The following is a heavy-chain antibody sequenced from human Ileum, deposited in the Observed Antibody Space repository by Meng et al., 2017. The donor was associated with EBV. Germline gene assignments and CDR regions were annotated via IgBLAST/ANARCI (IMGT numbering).Heavy chain of an antibody. CDR1: GYTFTSYA. V-gene: IGHV1-3*04. J-gene: IGHJ4*02. CDR3: ASRPGIAVAGFDY. CDR2: INTGNGET. D-gene: IGHD6-19*01. Sequence: VQLVQSGAGMKKPGATVGVSCKASGYTFTSYAMNWVRQAPGQRLEWMGWINTGNGETKYSQKFQGRVTLTRDTSASTAYMELSSLRSEDTAVYYCASRPGIAVAGFDYWGQGTLVTVSS.